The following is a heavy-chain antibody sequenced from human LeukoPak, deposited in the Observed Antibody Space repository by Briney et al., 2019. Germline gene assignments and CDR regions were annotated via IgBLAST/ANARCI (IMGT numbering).Heavy chain of an antibody. CDR3: VKGTTVVELIPDV. CDR1: GGSISSNSYY. V-gene: IGHV4-39*01. J-gene: IGHJ6*04. D-gene: IGHD4-23*01. CDR2: IYYSGST. Sequence: SETLSLTCAVSGGSISSNSYYWGWIRQPPGKGLEWIGSIYYSGSTYYNPSLKSRVTISVDTSKNQFSLKLSSVTAADTAVYYCVKGTTVVELIPDVWGKGTTVTISS.